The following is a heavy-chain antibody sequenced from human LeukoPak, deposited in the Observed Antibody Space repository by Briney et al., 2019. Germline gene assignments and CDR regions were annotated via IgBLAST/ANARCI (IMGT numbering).Heavy chain of an antibody. CDR2: MFYSGNT. CDR3: ARHVVGNYDLLSFDY. Sequence: SETLSLTCGVSGGSIISSSYYWGWIRQPPGKGLEWIASMFYSGNTYHNPSLKSRVTMSVDTTENQFSLKLSSVTAADTAVYYCARHVVGNYDLLSFDYWGQGSLVTVSS. D-gene: IGHD2-21*01. V-gene: IGHV4-39*01. J-gene: IGHJ4*02. CDR1: GGSIISSSYY.